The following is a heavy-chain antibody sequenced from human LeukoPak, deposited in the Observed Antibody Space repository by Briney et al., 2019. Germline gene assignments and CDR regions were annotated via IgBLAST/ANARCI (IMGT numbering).Heavy chain of an antibody. CDR3: ARDFGIAAAGDY. Sequence: SETLSLTCTVSGGSITSSSYYWVWIRQPPGKGLEWIGSIFHSGSTYYNASLKSRVTISVDTSRNQFSLKLSSVTAADTAVYYCARDFGIAAAGDYWGQGTLVTVSS. D-gene: IGHD6-13*01. V-gene: IGHV4-39*02. CDR2: IFHSGST. CDR1: GGSITSSSYY. J-gene: IGHJ4*02.